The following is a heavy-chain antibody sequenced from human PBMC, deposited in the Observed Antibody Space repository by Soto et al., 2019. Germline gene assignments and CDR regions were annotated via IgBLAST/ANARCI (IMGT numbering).Heavy chain of an antibody. V-gene: IGHV4-39*01. D-gene: IGHD2-15*01. CDR3: ASPRGYCSGGSCQEYNWFHP. J-gene: IGHJ5*02. CDR1: GGSISSSSYY. Sequence: PSETLSLTCTVSGGSISSSSYYWGWIRQPPGKGLEWIGSIYYSGSTYYNPSLKSRVTISVDTSKNQFSLKLSSVTAADTAVYYCASPRGYCSGGSCQEYNWFHPWGQGTLVT. CDR2: IYYSGST.